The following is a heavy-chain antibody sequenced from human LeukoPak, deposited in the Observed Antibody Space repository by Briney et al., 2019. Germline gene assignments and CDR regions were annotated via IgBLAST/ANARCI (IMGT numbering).Heavy chain of an antibody. Sequence: SETLSLTCTVSGGSISSYYWSWIRQPAGKGLEWIGRIYTSGSTNYNPSLKSRVTMSVDTSKNQFSLKLSSVTAADTAVYYCARGDIVVGPNPFWNAFDIWGQGTMVTVSS. CDR2: IYTSGST. CDR3: ARGDIVVGPNPFWNAFDI. J-gene: IGHJ3*02. CDR1: GGSISSYY. V-gene: IGHV4-4*07. D-gene: IGHD2-2*01.